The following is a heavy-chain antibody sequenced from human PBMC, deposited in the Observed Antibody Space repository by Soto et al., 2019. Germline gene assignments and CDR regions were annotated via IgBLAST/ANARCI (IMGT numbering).Heavy chain of an antibody. D-gene: IGHD2-15*01. V-gene: IGHV4-61*01. Sequence: PSETLSLTCTVSGGSISSSSYHWSWIRQSPGRGLEWIGYIHHSGATNYNPSLKSRVTMSVATSKNQFSLTLSSVTAADTAVYFCAREKGTDGYDNTPGGMDFWGPGTLVTVSS. J-gene: IGHJ4*02. CDR2: IHHSGAT. CDR3: AREKGTDGYDNTPGGMDF. CDR1: GGSISSSSYH.